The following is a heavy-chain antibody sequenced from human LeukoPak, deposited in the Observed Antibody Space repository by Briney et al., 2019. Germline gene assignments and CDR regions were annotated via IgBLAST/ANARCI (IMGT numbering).Heavy chain of an antibody. V-gene: IGHV3-23*01. CDR3: AKDRGNYSPVRFDP. CDR1: GFAFSSYT. D-gene: IGHD3-16*01. J-gene: IGHJ5*02. Sequence: GGSLRLSCTASGFAFSSYTMKWVRQAPGKGLEWVSAISGSGGSTYYADSVKGRFTISRDNSKNTLYLQMNSLRAEDTAVYYCAKDRGNYSPVRFDPWGQGTLVTVSS. CDR2: ISGSGGST.